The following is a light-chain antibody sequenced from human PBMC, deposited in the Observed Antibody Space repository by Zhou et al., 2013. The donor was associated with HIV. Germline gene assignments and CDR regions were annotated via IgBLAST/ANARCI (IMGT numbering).Light chain of an antibody. J-gene: IGKJ2*01. CDR3: LQSYTFPDT. CDR2: GAS. CDR1: QNIKNF. V-gene: IGKV1-39*01. Sequence: DIRMTQSPSSLSPSVGDRVTITCRASQNIKNFLHWFHHRPGEAPRALIFGASSLHTGVSSRFVGGGSGTVFTLTITKVQPEDSGYYYCLQSYTFPDTFGPGTSLEV.